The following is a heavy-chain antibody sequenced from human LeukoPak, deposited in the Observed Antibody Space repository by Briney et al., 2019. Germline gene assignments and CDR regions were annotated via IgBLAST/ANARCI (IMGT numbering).Heavy chain of an antibody. CDR2: IYYSGST. J-gene: IGHJ4*02. Sequence: SETLSLTCTVSGGSISSYYWSWIRQPPGKGLEWIGYIYYSGSTNYNPSLKSRVTISVDTSKNQFSLKLSFVTAADTAVYYCARAGKSLYSSTTWMDYWGQGTLVTVSS. V-gene: IGHV4-59*01. CDR3: ARAGKSLYSSTTWMDY. CDR1: GGSISSYY. D-gene: IGHD6-13*01.